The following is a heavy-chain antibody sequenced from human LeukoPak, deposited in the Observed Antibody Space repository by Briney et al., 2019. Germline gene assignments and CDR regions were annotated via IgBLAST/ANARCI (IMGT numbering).Heavy chain of an antibody. CDR3: ARKKTIHSDTSGFYY. Sequence: QPGGSLRLSCAASGFTFSNYVIHWVRQAPGKGLEWVTVISYDGSTKNDADSVKGRFTISRDNAKNTLYLQMNSLRAEDTAVYYCARKKTIHSDTSGFYYWGQGTLVTVSS. D-gene: IGHD3-22*01. J-gene: IGHJ4*02. CDR1: GFTFSNYV. CDR2: ISYDGSTK. V-gene: IGHV3-30*04.